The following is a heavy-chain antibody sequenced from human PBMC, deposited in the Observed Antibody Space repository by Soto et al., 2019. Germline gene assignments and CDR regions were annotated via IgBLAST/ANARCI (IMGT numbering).Heavy chain of an antibody. J-gene: IGHJ4*02. Sequence: ASVKVSCKASGYSFTSYYMYWVRQAPGQGLEWVGVINPSVGSNKYNADSVKGRFAISRDNSKNTVYLQLNSLRPEDTAVYYCARGWLRDPWMYWGQGTLVTVSS. D-gene: IGHD5-12*01. CDR2: INPSVGSNK. V-gene: IGHV1-46*04. CDR3: ARGWLRDPWMY. CDR1: GYSFTSYY.